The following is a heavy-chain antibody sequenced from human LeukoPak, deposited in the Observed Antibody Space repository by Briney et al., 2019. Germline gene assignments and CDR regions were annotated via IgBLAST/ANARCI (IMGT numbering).Heavy chain of an antibody. CDR1: GGSISSYY. J-gene: IGHJ4*02. CDR3: ARNYGSGSYPFDY. CDR2: IYYSGST. D-gene: IGHD3-10*01. Sequence: PSETLSLTCTVSGGSISSYYWSWIRQPPGKGLEWIGYIYYSGSTNYNPSLKSRVTISVDTSKNQFSLKLSSVTAADTAVYYCARNYGSGSYPFDYWGQGTLATVSS. V-gene: IGHV4-59*01.